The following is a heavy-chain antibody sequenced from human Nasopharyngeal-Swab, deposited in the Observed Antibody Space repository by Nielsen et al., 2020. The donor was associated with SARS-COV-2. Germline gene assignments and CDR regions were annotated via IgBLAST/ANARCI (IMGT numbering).Heavy chain of an antibody. V-gene: IGHV4-61*01. CDR3: ARRMKDIVVVVAATPGYYFDY. J-gene: IGHJ4*02. D-gene: IGHD2-15*01. CDR2: IYYSGST. CDR1: GGSVSSGSYY. Sequence: SETLSLTCTVSGGSVSSGSYYWSWIRQPPGKGLEWIGYIYYSGSTNYNPSLKSRVTISVDTSKNQFSLKLSSVTAADTAVYYCARRMKDIVVVVAATPGYYFDYWGQGTLVTVSS.